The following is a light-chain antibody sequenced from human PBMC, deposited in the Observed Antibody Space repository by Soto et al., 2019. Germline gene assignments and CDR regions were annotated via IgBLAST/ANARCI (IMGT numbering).Light chain of an antibody. Sequence: SYELTQPPSVSVAPGKTARITCGGTNIGSKSVHWYQQKPGQAPVLVIYYDSDRPSGIPERFPGSNSGNTATLTISRVEAGDEADYYCQVWDSSSDHVVFGGGTKLTVL. CDR1: NIGSKS. J-gene: IGLJ2*01. V-gene: IGLV3-21*04. CDR3: QVWDSSSDHVV. CDR2: YDS.